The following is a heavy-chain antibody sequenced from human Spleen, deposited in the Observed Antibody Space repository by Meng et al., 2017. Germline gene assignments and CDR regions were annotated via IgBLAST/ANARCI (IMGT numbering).Heavy chain of an antibody. V-gene: IGHV3-74*01. CDR1: GFTFSNYA. Sequence: GGSLRLSCAASGFTFSNYAMNWVRQAPGKGLVWVSRVNTDGSATSNADSVKGRFTISRDNVKNTLYLQMSSLRAEDTAVYYCARTPYYYGMDVWGQGTTVTVSS. CDR2: VNTDGSAT. J-gene: IGHJ6*02. CDR3: ARTPYYYGMDV.